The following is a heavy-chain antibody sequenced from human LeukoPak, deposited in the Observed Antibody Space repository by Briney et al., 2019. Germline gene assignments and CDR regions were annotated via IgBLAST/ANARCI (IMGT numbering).Heavy chain of an antibody. J-gene: IGHJ3*02. CDR3: ASVARPGAFDI. CDR1: GFTFSSYS. V-gene: IGHV3-21*01. Sequence: GGSLRLSCAASGFTFSSYSMNWVRQAPGKGLEWVSSISSSSSYIYYADSVKGRFTISRDNAKNSLYLQMNSLRAEDTAVYYCASVARPGAFDIWGQGTMVTVSS. CDR2: ISSSSSYI. D-gene: IGHD6-6*01.